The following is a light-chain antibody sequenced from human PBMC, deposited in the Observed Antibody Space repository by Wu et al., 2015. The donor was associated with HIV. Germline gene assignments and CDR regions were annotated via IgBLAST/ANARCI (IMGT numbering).Light chain of an antibody. Sequence: SASPGERATLSCRASQSVSRFLAWYQHKPGQAPRVLIYDTSNRAAGIPTRFSGSGFGTDFTLTISSLEPEDFAVYYCHQRTTWPRTFGQGTKVEVK. CDR1: QSVSRF. CDR2: DTS. V-gene: IGKV3-11*01. CDR3: HQRTTWPRT. J-gene: IGKJ1*01.